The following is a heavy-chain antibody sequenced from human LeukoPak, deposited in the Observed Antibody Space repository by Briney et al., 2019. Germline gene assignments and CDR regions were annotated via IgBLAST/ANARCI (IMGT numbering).Heavy chain of an antibody. CDR1: GFTFSSYA. D-gene: IGHD6-13*01. V-gene: IGHV3-30*01. CDR2: ISYDGSNK. Sequence: AGSLRLSCAASGFTFSSYAMHWVRQAPGKGLEWVAVISYDGSNKYYADSVKGRFTISRDNSKNTLYLQMNSLRAEDTAVYYCARSPSRAGWFDPWGQGTLVTVSS. J-gene: IGHJ5*02. CDR3: ARSPSRAGWFDP.